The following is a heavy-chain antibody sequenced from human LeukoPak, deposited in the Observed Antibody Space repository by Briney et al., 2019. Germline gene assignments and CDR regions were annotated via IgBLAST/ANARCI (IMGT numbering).Heavy chain of an antibody. CDR1: GFTFNNAW. D-gene: IGHD1-26*01. CDR3: TAERGSYYVY. V-gene: IGHV3-15*01. Sequence: GGSLRLSCAASGFTFNNAWMSWVRQAPGKGLEWVGRIKSKTDGGTTDYAAPVKGRFTISRDDSKNTLYLQMNSLQTEDTAVYYCTAERGSYYVYWGQGTLVTVSS. J-gene: IGHJ4*02. CDR2: IKSKTDGGTT.